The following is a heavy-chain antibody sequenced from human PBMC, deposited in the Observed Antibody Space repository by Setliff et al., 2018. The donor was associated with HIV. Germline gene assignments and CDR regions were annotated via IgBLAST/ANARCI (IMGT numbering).Heavy chain of an antibody. CDR1: GDSISSSRSF. CDR2: IYFSGSV. V-gene: IGHV4-39*07. D-gene: IGHD1-7*01. CDR3: ARVSSVIELQGGDYFDS. Sequence: PSETLSLTCTVSGDSISSSRSFWGWIRQSPGKGLEWIGSIYFSGSVFYNPSLNSRVIISIDTSRNQFSRKLSSVTGADTAVYYCARVSSVIELQGGDYFDSWGQGLLVTVSS. J-gene: IGHJ4*02.